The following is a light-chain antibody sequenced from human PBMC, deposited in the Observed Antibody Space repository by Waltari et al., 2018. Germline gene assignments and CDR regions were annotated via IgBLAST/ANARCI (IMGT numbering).Light chain of an antibody. CDR2: KAS. J-gene: IGKJ2*01. CDR1: QSISSW. V-gene: IGKV1-5*03. Sequence: PSTLSASVGDRVTITCRASQSISSWLAWYQQKPGKAPKLLIYKASSLESGVPSRFSGSGSGTEFTLTISSLQPDDFATYYCQQYNSYTFGQGTKLEIK. CDR3: QQYNSYT.